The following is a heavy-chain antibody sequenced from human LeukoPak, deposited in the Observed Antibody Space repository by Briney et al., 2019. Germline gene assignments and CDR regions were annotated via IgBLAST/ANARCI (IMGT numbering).Heavy chain of an antibody. D-gene: IGHD3-10*01. CDR2: IKQDGSEK. Sequence: GGSLRLSCAASGFTFSSYLMSWVRQAPGKGLEWVANIKQDGSEKYYVDSVKGRFTISRDNAKNSLYLQMNSLRAEDTAVYYCARSQYGSGSYYSYYYYYGMDVWGQGTTVTVSS. CDR1: GFTFSSYL. J-gene: IGHJ6*02. V-gene: IGHV3-7*01. CDR3: ARSQYGSGSYYSYYYYYGMDV.